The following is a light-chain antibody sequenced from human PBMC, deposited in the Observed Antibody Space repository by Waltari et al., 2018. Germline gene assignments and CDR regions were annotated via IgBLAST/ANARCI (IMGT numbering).Light chain of an antibody. CDR3: QQYNDWPPT. CDR2: GAS. CDR1: QTVSNY. V-gene: IGKV3-15*01. J-gene: IGKJ1*01. Sequence: VMTQSPGTLSVSPEESVILSCRASQTVSNYLAWYQQKPGQAPRLLISGASTRATGIPARFSGSGSGTEFTLTISSLQSEDSAIFYCQQYNDWPPTFGQGTKVEIK.